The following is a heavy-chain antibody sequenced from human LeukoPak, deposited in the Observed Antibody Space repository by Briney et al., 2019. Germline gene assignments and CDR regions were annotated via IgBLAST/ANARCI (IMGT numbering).Heavy chain of an antibody. CDR2: IYSGGST. D-gene: IGHD3-22*01. V-gene: IGHV3-53*01. CDR3: RLDSSEDY. CDR1: GFTVSSNY. J-gene: IGHJ4*02. Sequence: PGGSLRLSCAASGFTVSSNYMSWVRQAPGKGLEWVSVIYSGGSTYHADSVKGRFTISRDNSKNTLYLQMNSLRAEDTAVYYCRLDSSEDYWGQGTLVTVSS.